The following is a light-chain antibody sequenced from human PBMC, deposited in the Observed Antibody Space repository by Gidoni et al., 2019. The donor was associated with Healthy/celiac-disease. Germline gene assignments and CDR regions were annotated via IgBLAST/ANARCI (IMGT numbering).Light chain of an antibody. J-gene: IGKJ1*01. CDR1: QSVSSSY. Sequence: IVLAQSAGTLSLSPGERATLSCRASQSVSSSYLAWYQQKPGQAPRLLIYGASSRATGIPDRFSGSGSGTDFTLTISRLEPEEFAVYYCQQYVSSPWTFGQGTKVEIK. V-gene: IGKV3-20*01. CDR2: GAS. CDR3: QQYVSSPWT.